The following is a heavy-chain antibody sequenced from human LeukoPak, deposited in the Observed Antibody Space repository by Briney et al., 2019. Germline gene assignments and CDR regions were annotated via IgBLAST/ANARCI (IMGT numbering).Heavy chain of an antibody. D-gene: IGHD3-22*01. V-gene: IGHV4-59*01. CDR3: ARDAYYDSSGYLNDTFDI. Sequence: SETLSLTCTVSGASISSSYWSWIRQPPGKGLEWIGHISDSGDTDYNPSLKSRITISVDTPKRQFSLRLRSVTAADTALYYCARDAYYDSSGYLNDTFDIWGQGTMVTVSS. CDR2: ISDSGDT. CDR1: GASISSSY. J-gene: IGHJ3*02.